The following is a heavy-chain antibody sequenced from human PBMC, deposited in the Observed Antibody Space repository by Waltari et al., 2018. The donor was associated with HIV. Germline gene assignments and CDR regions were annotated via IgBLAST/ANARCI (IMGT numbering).Heavy chain of an antibody. J-gene: IGHJ3*02. V-gene: IGHV4-59*01. CDR2: IYYSRST. D-gene: IGHD3-10*01. CDR3: ARSWFGESGPRGAFDI. Sequence: QVQLQESGPGQVKPSETLSLSCTVPGDSISSYYWSWIRQPPGKGLEWIGYIYYSRSTNYNPSLESRVTLSVDTSKSQFSLRLSSVTAADTAVYYCARSWFGESGPRGAFDIWGQGTMVTVSS. CDR1: GDSISSYY.